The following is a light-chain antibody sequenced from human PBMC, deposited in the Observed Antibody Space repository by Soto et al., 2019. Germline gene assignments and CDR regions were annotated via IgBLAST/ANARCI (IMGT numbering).Light chain of an antibody. Sequence: DIQMTQSPSSPSASVGDRVTITCQASQDISNYLNWYQQKPGKAPKLLIYDASNLETGVPSRFSGSGSGTEFTFTISSLQAEDIATYYCQQYDNLPYTFGQGTKLEIK. CDR3: QQYDNLPYT. CDR2: DAS. J-gene: IGKJ2*01. V-gene: IGKV1-33*01. CDR1: QDISNY.